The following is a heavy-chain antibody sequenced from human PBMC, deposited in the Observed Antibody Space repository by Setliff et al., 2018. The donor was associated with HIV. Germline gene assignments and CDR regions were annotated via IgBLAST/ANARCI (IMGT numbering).Heavy chain of an antibody. J-gene: IGHJ4*02. CDR2: IAYSGTTMYT. Sequence: LSLTCTVSGGSFIGSSFQSTWIRQTPGKGLEWIADIAYSGTTMYTNYNPSLESRVIVSEDTSRDQFFLKLTSVTADDTAIYYCARGPPFAYWGQGLLVTVS. CDR3: ARGPPFAY. V-gene: IGHV4-39*07. CDR1: GGSFIGSSFQ.